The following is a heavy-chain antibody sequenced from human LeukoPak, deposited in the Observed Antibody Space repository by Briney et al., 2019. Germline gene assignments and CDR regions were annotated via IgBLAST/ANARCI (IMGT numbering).Heavy chain of an antibody. CDR2: MNPNTGNA. J-gene: IGHJ3*02. CDR3: ARCTGGDCGGAFDM. V-gene: IGHV1-8*01. D-gene: IGHD2-21*02. Sequence: ASVKVSCKTSGNTFTSYDINWLRQATGQGLEWMGWMNPNTGNADSAQKFQGRVTMTGNISISTAYMELSSLRSEDTALYYCARCTGGDCGGAFDMWGQGTMVTVSS. CDR1: GNTFTSYD.